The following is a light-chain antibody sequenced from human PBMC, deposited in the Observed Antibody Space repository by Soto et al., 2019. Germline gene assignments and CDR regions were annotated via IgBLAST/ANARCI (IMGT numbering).Light chain of an antibody. J-gene: IGKJ4*01. CDR1: QSVSSSY. Sequence: EIVLTQSPGTLSLSPGERATLSCRASQSVSSSYLAWYQQKPGQAPRLLIYGASSRATGIPDRFSGSGSGTDFSLAINRLNAADYAVKSCEQYESSPFTFGGETKVEIK. CDR2: GAS. CDR3: EQYESSPFT. V-gene: IGKV3-20*01.